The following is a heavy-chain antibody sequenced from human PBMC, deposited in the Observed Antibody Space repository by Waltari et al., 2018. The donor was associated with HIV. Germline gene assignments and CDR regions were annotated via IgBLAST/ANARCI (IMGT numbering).Heavy chain of an antibody. J-gene: IGHJ4*02. D-gene: IGHD3-16*01. Sequence: QVQLPESAPGLVKPSQPLSLTCPVSGGSISRGSYSWGWIRQAAGKGLEWIGRSYTSGNTNYRPSLKSRVTISMDTSKNQFSLRLSSVTAADTAVYYCARELSDYGATAWFDYWGRGTLVTVSS. CDR2: SYTSGNT. CDR3: ARELSDYGATAWFDY. V-gene: IGHV4-61*02. CDR1: GGSISRGSYS.